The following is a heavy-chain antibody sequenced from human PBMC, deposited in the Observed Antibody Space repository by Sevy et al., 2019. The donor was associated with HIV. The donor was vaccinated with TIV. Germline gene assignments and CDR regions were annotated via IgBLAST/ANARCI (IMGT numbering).Heavy chain of an antibody. D-gene: IGHD3-16*01. CDR1: GFTFSDYA. V-gene: IGHV3-23*01. CDR3: ARDRSPWGSTGD. Sequence: GGSLRLSCVVSGFTFSDYAMCWVRQAPGKGLEWVSSINDRGRRTHYADFVKGRFTISRDNSKNTVYLQMNSLRAEDTAIYYCARDRSPWGSTGDWGQGTLVTVSS. J-gene: IGHJ4*02. CDR2: INDRGRRT.